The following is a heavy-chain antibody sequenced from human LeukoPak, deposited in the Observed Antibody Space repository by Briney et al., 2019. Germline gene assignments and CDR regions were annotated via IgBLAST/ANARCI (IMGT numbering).Heavy chain of an antibody. D-gene: IGHD2-21*02. V-gene: IGHV1-8*01. Sequence: ASVKVSCKASGYTFTSYDINWVRQATGQGLEWMGWMNPNSGNTGYAQKFQGRVTMTRNTSISTAYMELSSLRSEDTAVYYCAREVEYCGGDCRSIHPKENWFDPWGQGTLVTVSS. CDR1: GYTFTSYD. CDR2: MNPNSGNT. CDR3: AREVEYCGGDCRSIHPKENWFDP. J-gene: IGHJ5*02.